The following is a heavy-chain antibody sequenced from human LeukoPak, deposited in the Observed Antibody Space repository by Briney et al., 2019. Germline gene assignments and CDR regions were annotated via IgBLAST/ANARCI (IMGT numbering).Heavy chain of an antibody. CDR3: AKAGSSSWLPRTAYQYFDY. D-gene: IGHD6-13*01. V-gene: IGHV3-23*01. J-gene: IGHJ4*02. Sequence: GGSLRLSCAASGFTFSSYAMSWVRQAPGKGLEWVSAISGSSGSTYYADSVKGRFTISRDNSKNTLYLQMNSLRAEDTAVYYCAKAGSSSWLPRTAYQYFDYWGQGTLVTVSS. CDR2: ISGSSGST. CDR1: GFTFSSYA.